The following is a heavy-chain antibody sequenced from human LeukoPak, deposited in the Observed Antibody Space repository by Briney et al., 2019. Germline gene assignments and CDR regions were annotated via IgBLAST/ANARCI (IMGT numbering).Heavy chain of an antibody. J-gene: IGHJ5*02. D-gene: IGHD2-2*01. CDR2: MNPNSGNT. Sequence: ASVKVSCKASGYTFTSYDINWVRQATGQGLEWMGWMNPNSGNTGYAQKFQGRVTMTRNTSISTAYMELSSLRSEDTAVYYCARDVCSSTSCYLGWFDPWGQGTLVTVSS. V-gene: IGHV1-8*02. CDR3: ARDVCSSTSCYLGWFDP. CDR1: GYTFTSYD.